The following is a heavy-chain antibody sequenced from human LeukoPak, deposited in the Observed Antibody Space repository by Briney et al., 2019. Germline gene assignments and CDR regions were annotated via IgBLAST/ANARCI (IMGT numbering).Heavy chain of an antibody. D-gene: IGHD1-26*01. CDR2: IYYSGST. CDR3: ARDRSPSGTSTGNLDF. V-gene: IGHV4-31*02. CDR1: GGSIGSTTYY. Sequence: PSETLSLTCSVSGGSIGSTTYYWSWIRQHLGKGLEWIGYIYYSGSTYYNPSLKSRVTMSVDTSKNQFSLKLSSVTDADTAVYYCARDRSPSGTSTGNLDFWGQGTLVTVSS. J-gene: IGHJ4*02.